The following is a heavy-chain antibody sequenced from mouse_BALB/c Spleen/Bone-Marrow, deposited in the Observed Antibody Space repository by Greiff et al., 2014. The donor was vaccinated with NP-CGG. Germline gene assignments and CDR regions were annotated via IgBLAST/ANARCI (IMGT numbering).Heavy chain of an antibody. J-gene: IGHJ2*01. V-gene: IGHV5-6-5*01. Sequence: EVKLMESGGGLVKPGGSLKLSCAASGSTFSSYAMSWVRQTPEKRLEWVASISSGGSTYYPDSVNGRFTISRDNARNILYLQMSSLRSEDAAMYYCAREVDGWYYFDYWGQGTTLTVSS. CDR3: AREVDGWYYFDY. D-gene: IGHD2-3*01. CDR1: GSTFSSYA. CDR2: ISSGGST.